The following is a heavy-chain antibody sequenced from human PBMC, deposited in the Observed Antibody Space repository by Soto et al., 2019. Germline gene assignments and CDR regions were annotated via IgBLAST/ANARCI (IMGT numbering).Heavy chain of an antibody. J-gene: IGHJ4*02. V-gene: IGHV3-23*01. Sequence: PGGSLRLSCAASGFSFGSYALSWVRQAPGKGLEWVSTISGSDGKTFYADSVKGRFSISRDTSQSTLYLQMNSLRADDTAMYYCARWSYLDYWGQGTRSPSPQ. D-gene: IGHD3-3*01. CDR2: ISGSDGKT. CDR3: ARWSYLDY. CDR1: GFSFGSYA.